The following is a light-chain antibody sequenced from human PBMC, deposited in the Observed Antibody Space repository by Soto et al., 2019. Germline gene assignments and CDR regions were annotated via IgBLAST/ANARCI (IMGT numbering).Light chain of an antibody. CDR2: AAS. CDR3: PQSYSTPKP. V-gene: IGKV1-39*01. CDR1: QSISSY. J-gene: IGKJ1*01. Sequence: IHMTHSPSALSATVLYRVTITFLASQSISSYLNWYQQKPGKAPKLLIYAASSLQSGVPSRFSGSGSGTDFTLTISSLQPEDFATYYCPQSYSTPKPSGQGTKVAIK.